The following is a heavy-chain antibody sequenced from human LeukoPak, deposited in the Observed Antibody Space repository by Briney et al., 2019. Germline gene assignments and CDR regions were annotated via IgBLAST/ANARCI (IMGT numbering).Heavy chain of an antibody. CDR2: INHSGST. CDR1: VGSFSGYY. Sequence: SETLSLTCAVYVGSFSGYYWSWIRQPPGKGLEWIGEINHSGSTNYNPSLKSRVTISVDTSKNQFSLKLSSVTAADTAVCYCARDIYYDFWSGSGLDYWGQGTLVTVSS. V-gene: IGHV4-34*01. J-gene: IGHJ4*02. D-gene: IGHD3-3*01. CDR3: ARDIYYDFWSGSGLDY.